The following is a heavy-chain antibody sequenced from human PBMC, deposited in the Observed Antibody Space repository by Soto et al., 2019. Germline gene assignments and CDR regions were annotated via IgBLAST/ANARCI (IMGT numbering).Heavy chain of an antibody. CDR3: ARGGRHSDYYYYYGMDV. Sequence: VASVKVSCKAFGYTFTIYYIHWVRQAPGQGLEWMGVINTSGGSPTYAQKFQDRVTMTRDTSTSTVYIELSSLRSEDTAVYYCARGGRHSDYYYYYGMDVWGQGTTVTVSS. CDR1: GYTFTIYY. D-gene: IGHD6-25*01. V-gene: IGHV1-46*01. J-gene: IGHJ6*02. CDR2: INTSGGSP.